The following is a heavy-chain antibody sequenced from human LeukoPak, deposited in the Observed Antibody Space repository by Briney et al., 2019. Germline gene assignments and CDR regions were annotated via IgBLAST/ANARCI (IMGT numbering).Heavy chain of an antibody. Sequence: SGGSLRLSCAASGFTFSSYAMHWVRQAPGKGLEWVAVISYDGSNKYYADSVKGRFTISRDNSKNTLYLQMNSLRAEDTAVYYCARVPYWGQGTLVTVSS. J-gene: IGHJ4*02. CDR2: ISYDGSNK. CDR1: GFTFSSYA. CDR3: ARVPY. V-gene: IGHV3-30*04.